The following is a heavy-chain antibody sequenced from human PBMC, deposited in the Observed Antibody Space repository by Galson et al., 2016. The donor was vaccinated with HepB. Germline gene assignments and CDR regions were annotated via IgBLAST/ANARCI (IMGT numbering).Heavy chain of an antibody. J-gene: IGHJ4*02. Sequence: SETLSLTCTVSGASISDYSWSWIRQSPGKGLEWIGYNHYSGNPTYNPSLKSRVTVSVDTPKNQFSLMLSSVTAADTAVYYCAGRRGESGTFYYWGQGSLVTVSS. CDR2: NHYSGNP. V-gene: IGHV4-59*01. CDR1: GASISDYS. CDR3: AGRRGESGTFYY. D-gene: IGHD3-10*01.